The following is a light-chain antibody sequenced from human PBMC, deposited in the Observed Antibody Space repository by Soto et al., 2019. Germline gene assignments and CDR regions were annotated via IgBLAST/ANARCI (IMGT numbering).Light chain of an antibody. Sequence: EFVLTQSPGTLSLSPGERATLSCRASQTVRNNYLAWYQQKPGQAPRLLIYGISTRATDIPARFSGSGSGTEFTLTISSLQSEDFAVYYCQQYNNWPLTFGGGTKVDIK. CDR1: QTVRNN. CDR2: GIS. V-gene: IGKV3-15*01. J-gene: IGKJ4*01. CDR3: QQYNNWPLT.